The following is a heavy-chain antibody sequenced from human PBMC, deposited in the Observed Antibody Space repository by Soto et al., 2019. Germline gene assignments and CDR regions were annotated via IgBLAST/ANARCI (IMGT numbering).Heavy chain of an antibody. CDR3: AKDKDLGYTFSFEVDS. Sequence: QVQLVESGGGVVQPGRSLRLSCAASGFSFSSYGMHWVRQAPGKGLEWVAVISYESNNKYYADSVKGRFTISRDNSKNMLYLQMNSLRAEDTAVYYCAKDKDLGYTFSFEVDSWGQGTLVTVSS. V-gene: IGHV3-30*18. D-gene: IGHD5-18*01. CDR2: ISYESNNK. J-gene: IGHJ4*02. CDR1: GFSFSSYG.